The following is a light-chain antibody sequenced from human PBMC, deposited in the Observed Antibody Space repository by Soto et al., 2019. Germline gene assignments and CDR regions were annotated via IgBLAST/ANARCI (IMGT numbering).Light chain of an antibody. J-gene: IGKJ2*01. V-gene: IGKV3-20*01. CDR3: QQHGSSPPYT. Sequence: EIVLTQSPGTLSLSPGERATLSCRASQTISGNYLAWYQQKPGQSPRLLIYGSSDRASGIPDRFSGRGSGTDFTLTIHRVEPEDFAVYYCQQHGSSPPYTFGQGTTLEI. CDR1: QTISGNY. CDR2: GSS.